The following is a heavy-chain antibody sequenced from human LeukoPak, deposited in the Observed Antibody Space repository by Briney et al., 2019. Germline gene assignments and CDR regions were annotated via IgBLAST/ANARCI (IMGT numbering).Heavy chain of an antibody. D-gene: IGHD5-18*01. CDR3: SSGYGDAFDI. Sequence: PGGSLRLSCTASGFTFGDYAMSWFRQAPGKGLEWVGLIRSKAYGGTTEYAASVKGRFTISRDDSKSIAYLQMNSLKTEDTAVYYGSSGYGDAFDIWGQGTMVTVSS. V-gene: IGHV3-49*03. CDR2: IRSKAYGGTT. J-gene: IGHJ3*02. CDR1: GFTFGDYA.